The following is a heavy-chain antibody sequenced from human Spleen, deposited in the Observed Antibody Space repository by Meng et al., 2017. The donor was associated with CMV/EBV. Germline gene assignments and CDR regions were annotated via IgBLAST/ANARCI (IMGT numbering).Heavy chain of an antibody. CDR3: ARGAHFTVFGLVNRFDYNYGLDV. CDR1: GYNFTTFD. V-gene: IGHV1-8*01. D-gene: IGHD3-3*01. CDR2: MNPKSRNT. J-gene: IGHJ6*02. Sequence: ASVKVSCKTYGYNFTTFDIHWVRQVPGQGLEWMGWMNPKSRNTVSSQKFQGRVTMTRDTSITTAYMELVRLRSEDTAIYYCARGAHFTVFGLVNRFDYNYGLDVWGQGTTVTVSS.